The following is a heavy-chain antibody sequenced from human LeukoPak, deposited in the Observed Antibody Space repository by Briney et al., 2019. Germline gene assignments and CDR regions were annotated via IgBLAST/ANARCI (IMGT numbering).Heavy chain of an antibody. D-gene: IGHD1-26*01. CDR2: IYPGDSDT. CDR1: GYSFTSYW. Sequence: GESLKISCEGSGYSFTSYWIAWVRQMPGKGLEWMGVIYPGDSDTRYSPSFQGQVTISADKSISTAHLQWSSLKASDTAMYYCARQLGATSPTWFDPWGQGTLVTVSS. CDR3: ARQLGATSPTWFDP. V-gene: IGHV5-51*01. J-gene: IGHJ5*02.